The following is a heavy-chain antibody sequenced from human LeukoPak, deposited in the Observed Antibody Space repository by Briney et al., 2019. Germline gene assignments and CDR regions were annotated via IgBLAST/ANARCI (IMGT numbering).Heavy chain of an antibody. CDR2: VEPEDGET. D-gene: IGHD6-13*01. CDR1: GYTFTDYY. CDR3: ATDGRGIAAAGTNWYFQH. Sequence: GASVKVSCKASGYTFTDYYIHWVQQAPGKGLEWMGRVEPEDGETIYAEKFQGRVTITADTSTDTAYMELSNLRSDDTAVYYCATDGRGIAAAGTNWYFQHWGQGTLVTVSS. J-gene: IGHJ1*01. V-gene: IGHV1-69-2*01.